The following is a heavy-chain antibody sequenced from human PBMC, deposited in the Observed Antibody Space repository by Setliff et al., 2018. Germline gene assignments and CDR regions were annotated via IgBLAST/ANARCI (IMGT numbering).Heavy chain of an antibody. D-gene: IGHD3-3*01. CDR1: GGSISSGHYY. CDR3: ARSPITIFGVVLHPLDY. J-gene: IGHJ4*02. Sequence: KPSETLSLTCTVSGGSISSGHYYWNWIRQSAGKGLEWIGRIYTSGSTNYNPSLKSRVTISVDTSKNQFSLKLSSVTAADTAVYYCARSPITIFGVVLHPLDYWGQGTLVTVSS. V-gene: IGHV4-61*02. CDR2: IYTSGST.